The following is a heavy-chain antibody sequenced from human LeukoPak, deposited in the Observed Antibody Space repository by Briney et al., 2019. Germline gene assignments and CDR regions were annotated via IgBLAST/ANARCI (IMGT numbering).Heavy chain of an antibody. V-gene: IGHV3-30-3*01. J-gene: IGHJ4*02. CDR1: GFTFSSYA. D-gene: IGHD2-15*01. Sequence: PGGSLRLSCAASGFTFSSYAMHWVRQAPGKGLEWVAVISYDGSNKYYADSVKGRFTISRDNSKNTLYLQMNSLRAEDTAVYYCAREWWALDYWGQGTLATVSS. CDR2: ISYDGSNK. CDR3: AREWWALDY.